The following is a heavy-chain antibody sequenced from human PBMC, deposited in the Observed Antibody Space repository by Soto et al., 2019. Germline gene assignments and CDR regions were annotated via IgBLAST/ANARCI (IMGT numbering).Heavy chain of an antibody. CDR1: GFTFSSYG. D-gene: IGHD5-18*01. V-gene: IGHV3-48*01. CDR2: ISSSSSTI. Sequence: PGGSLRLSCAASGFTFSSYGMNWVRQAPGKGLEWVSYISSSSSTIYYADSVKGRFTISRDNAKNSLYLQMNSLRAEDTAVYYCAKDSLRGYSYGYSHYWGQGTLVTVSS. CDR3: AKDSLRGYSYGYSHY. J-gene: IGHJ4*02.